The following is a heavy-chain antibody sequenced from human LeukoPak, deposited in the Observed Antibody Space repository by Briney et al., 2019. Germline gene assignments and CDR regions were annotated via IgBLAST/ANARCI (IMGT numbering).Heavy chain of an antibody. V-gene: IGHV4-31*03. Sequence: SETLSLTCTVSGGSISSGTYYWSWIRQHPGKGLEWIGYIYYSGSTYYNPSLKSRVTISIDTSKSQFSLKLSSVTAADTAVYYCARSAYYDGWFDPWGQGTLVTVSS. CDR1: GGSISSGTYY. CDR3: ARSAYYDGWFDP. D-gene: IGHD3-22*01. CDR2: IYYSGST. J-gene: IGHJ5*02.